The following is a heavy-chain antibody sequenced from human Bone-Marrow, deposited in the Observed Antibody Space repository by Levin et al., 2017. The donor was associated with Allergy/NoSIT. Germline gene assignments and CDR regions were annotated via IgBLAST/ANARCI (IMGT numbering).Heavy chain of an antibody. CDR3: ARDYWGYYYFDY. Sequence: LSLTCAASGFTFNTYWMHWVRPVPGKGLEWVSRIDTEGSSTSYAGSVRGRFTISRDNAKNTLYLQMNSLRAEDTAVYYCARDYWGYYYFDYWGQGTLVTVSS. D-gene: IGHD2-21*01. CDR2: IDTEGSST. CDR1: GFTFNTYW. J-gene: IGHJ4*02. V-gene: IGHV3-74*01.